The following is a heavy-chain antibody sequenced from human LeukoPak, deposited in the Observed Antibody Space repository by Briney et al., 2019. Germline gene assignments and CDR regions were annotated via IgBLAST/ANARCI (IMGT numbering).Heavy chain of an antibody. V-gene: IGHV1-46*01. CDR1: GYTFTSYY. Sequence: GASVKVSCKASGYTFTSYYMHWVRQAPGQGLEWMGIINPSGGSTSYAQKFQGRVTMTRDMSTSTVYMELSSLRSEDTAVYYCARDPRGTSYYDFWSGYWGFDPWGQGTLVTVSS. J-gene: IGHJ5*02. CDR2: INPSGGST. D-gene: IGHD3-3*01. CDR3: ARDPRGTSYYDFWSGYWGFDP.